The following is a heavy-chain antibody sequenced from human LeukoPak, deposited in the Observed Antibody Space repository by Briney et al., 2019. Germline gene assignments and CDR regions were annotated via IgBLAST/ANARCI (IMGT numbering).Heavy chain of an antibody. Sequence: GGSLRLSCAASGFTFNSYGMNWVRQAPGRGLEWVSGISGSGGSTYYLDSVKGRFTISRDNSKNTLYLQMNSQRAEDTAVYYCAKDFDGSTWFGRNYMDVWGKGTTVAVSS. CDR1: GFTFNSYG. CDR2: ISGSGGST. CDR3: AKDFDGSTWFGRNYMDV. D-gene: IGHD6-13*01. J-gene: IGHJ6*03. V-gene: IGHV3-23*01.